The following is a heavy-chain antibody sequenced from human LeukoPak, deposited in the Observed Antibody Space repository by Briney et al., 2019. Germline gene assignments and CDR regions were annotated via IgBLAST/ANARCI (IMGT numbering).Heavy chain of an antibody. Sequence: PGGSLRLSCAASGFTFSSYSMNWVRQAPGKGLEWVSSISSSSSYIYYADSVKGQFTISRDNAKNSLYLQMNSLRAEDTAVYYCARGEHDILTGYYHPPLLYGIDVWDQGTTVTVSS. V-gene: IGHV3-21*01. CDR3: ARGEHDILTGYYHPPLLYGIDV. D-gene: IGHD3-9*01. CDR2: ISSSSSYI. CDR1: GFTFSSYS. J-gene: IGHJ6*02.